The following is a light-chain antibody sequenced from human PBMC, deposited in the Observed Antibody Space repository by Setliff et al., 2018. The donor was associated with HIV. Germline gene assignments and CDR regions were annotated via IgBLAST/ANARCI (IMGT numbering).Light chain of an antibody. CDR2: NND. J-gene: IGLJ2*01. Sequence: SYELTQAPSESVAPGQTARITCGGNNIGSKIVHWYQQKPGQAPLVVMYNNDGRPSGIPERFSGSNSGNTATLTISSVEAGDEADYFCQVWDTSSDLHVVFGGGTKVTVL. CDR1: NIGSKI. CDR3: QVWDTSSDLHVV. V-gene: IGLV3-21*04.